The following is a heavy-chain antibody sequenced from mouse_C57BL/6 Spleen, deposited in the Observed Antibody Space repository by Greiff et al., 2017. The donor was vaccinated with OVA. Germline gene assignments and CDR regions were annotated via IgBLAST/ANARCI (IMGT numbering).Heavy chain of an antibody. D-gene: IGHD1-1*01. CDR2: IYPGDGDT. CDR1: GYAFSSSW. Sequence: VQLQQSGPELVKPGASVKISCKASGYAFSSSWMNWVKQRPGKGLEWIGRIYPGDGDTNYNGKFKGKATLTADKSSSTAYMQLSSLTSEDSAVYFCARGPYYGSIWGQGTTLTVSS. J-gene: IGHJ2*01. V-gene: IGHV1-82*01. CDR3: ARGPYYGSI.